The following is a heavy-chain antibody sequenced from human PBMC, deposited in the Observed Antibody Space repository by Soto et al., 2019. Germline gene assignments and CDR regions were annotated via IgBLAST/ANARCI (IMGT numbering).Heavy chain of an antibody. J-gene: IGHJ5*02. D-gene: IGHD6-6*01. CDR3: ARARPPFNWFDR. CDR2: INLNSGDT. CDR1: GYTFTDYY. V-gene: IGHV1-2*02. Sequence: SVKVSCKASGYTFTDYYMEWVRQAPGQGLEWMGWINLNSGDTNFAQQFQGRVTMTRDTSITTAYMDLTRLISDDTAVYYCARARPPFNWFDRWGQGTLVTVS.